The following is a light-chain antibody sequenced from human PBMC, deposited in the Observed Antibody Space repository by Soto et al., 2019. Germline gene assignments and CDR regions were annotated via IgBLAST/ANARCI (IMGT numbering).Light chain of an antibody. CDR3: QQYNTWPRT. V-gene: IGKV3-15*01. Sequence: EIVMTQSPATLSVSPGERATLSCRTSQSINNNLAWYQQKPGQAPRLLIYGPSTRATGIPARFSGSGSGTEFPLNISSLQSEDFAVYYCQQYNTWPRTFGQGTKVEVK. CDR2: GPS. J-gene: IGKJ1*01. CDR1: QSINNN.